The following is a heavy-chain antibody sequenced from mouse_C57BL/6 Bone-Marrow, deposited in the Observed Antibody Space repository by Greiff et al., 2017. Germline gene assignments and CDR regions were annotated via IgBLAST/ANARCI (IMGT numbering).Heavy chain of an antibody. V-gene: IGHV1-69*01. D-gene: IGHD2-4*01. Sequence: VQLQQPGAELVMPGASVKLSCKASGYTFTSYWMHWVKQRPGQGLEWIGEIDPSDSYTNYNQKFKGKSTLTVDKSSSTAYMQLSSLTSEDSAVYYCARSGYDYSFAYWGQGTLVTVSA. CDR3: ARSGYDYSFAY. CDR1: GYTFTSYW. CDR2: IDPSDSYT. J-gene: IGHJ3*01.